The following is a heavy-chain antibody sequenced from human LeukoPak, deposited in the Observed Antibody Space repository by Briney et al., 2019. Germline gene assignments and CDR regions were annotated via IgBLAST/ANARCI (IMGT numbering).Heavy chain of an antibody. V-gene: IGHV3-23*01. CDR3: AKVAGGTTIFGVAAPDY. D-gene: IGHD3-3*01. CDR1: GFTFSSYA. Sequence: AGGSLRLSCAASGFTFSSYAMSWVRQAPGKGLEGVSAIIGSGGSTYYADSVKGRFTISRDNSKNTLYLQMNSLRAEDTAVYYCAKVAGGTTIFGVAAPDYWGQGTLATVSS. CDR2: IIGSGGST. J-gene: IGHJ4*02.